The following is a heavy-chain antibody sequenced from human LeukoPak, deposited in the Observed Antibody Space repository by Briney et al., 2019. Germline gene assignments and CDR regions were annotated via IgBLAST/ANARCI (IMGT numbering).Heavy chain of an antibody. D-gene: IGHD3-3*01. Sequence: PGGSLRLSCAASGFTVSSNYMSWVRQAPGKGLEWVSSISSSSSYIYYADSVKGRFTISRDNAKNSLYLQMNSLRAEDTAVYYCARGITIFGVVTTFDYWGQETLVTVSS. V-gene: IGHV3-21*01. CDR1: GFTVSSNY. CDR2: ISSSSSYI. CDR3: ARGITIFGVVTTFDY. J-gene: IGHJ4*02.